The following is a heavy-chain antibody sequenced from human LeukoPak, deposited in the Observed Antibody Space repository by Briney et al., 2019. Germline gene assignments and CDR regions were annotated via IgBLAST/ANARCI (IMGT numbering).Heavy chain of an antibody. V-gene: IGHV1-3*04. D-gene: IGHD3-16*02. CDR3: ARDQPYGTDHYMTS. CDR1: GYTFNHHG. CDR2: INTDNANT. J-gene: IGHJ4*02. Sequence: ATVTVSCKASGYTFNHHGIHWVRQAPGQGLEWMGWINTDNANTKYSERLQGRVTITRDTSASTAYMELSSLRFEDTAVYTCARDQPYGTDHYMTSWGQGTLVTVSS.